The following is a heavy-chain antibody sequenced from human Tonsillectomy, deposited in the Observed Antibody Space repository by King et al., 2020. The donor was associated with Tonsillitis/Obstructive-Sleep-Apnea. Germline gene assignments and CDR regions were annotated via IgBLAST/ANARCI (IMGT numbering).Heavy chain of an antibody. CDR3: ARSRGSYRPLYAFDI. CDR1: GGSFSGYY. V-gene: IGHV4-34*01. Sequence: VQLQQWGAGLLKPSETLSLTCAVYGGSFSGYYWSWIRQPPGKGLEWIGEINHSGSTNYNPSLKSRVTISVDTSKNQFSLKLSSVTAADTAVYYCARSRGSYRPLYAFDIWGQGTMVTVSS. D-gene: IGHD1-26*01. CDR2: INHSGST. J-gene: IGHJ3*02.